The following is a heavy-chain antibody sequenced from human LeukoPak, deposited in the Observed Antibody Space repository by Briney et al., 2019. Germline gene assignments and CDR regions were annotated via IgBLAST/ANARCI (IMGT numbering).Heavy chain of an antibody. J-gene: IGHJ5*02. CDR1: GFTFSDSA. Sequence: PGGSLRLSCVASGFTFSDSAIHWVRQSSGKGLEWIGHMDKGTNLSATALAASVKGRFTVSRDDSKNTAYLHMNSLKTEDTALYYCTRDSGTYNWFDPWGQGTLVTVSS. D-gene: IGHD1-26*01. CDR3: TRDSGTYNWFDP. V-gene: IGHV3-73*01. CDR2: MDKGTNLSAT.